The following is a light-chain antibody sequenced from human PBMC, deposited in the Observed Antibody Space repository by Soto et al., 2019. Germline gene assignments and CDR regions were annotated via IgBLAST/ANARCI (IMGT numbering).Light chain of an antibody. V-gene: IGLV1-47*02. CDR1: GSNIGTNY. CDR2: NND. J-gene: IGLJ3*02. CDR3: AAWDDSLSGRV. Sequence: QSVLTQPPSGSGTPGQRVTMSCSGSGSNIGTNYVYWFQQFPGTAPKLLIYNNDQRPSGVPDRFSGSKSGTSASLDISGLRSEDEADYYCAAWDDSLSGRVFGGGIKLTVL.